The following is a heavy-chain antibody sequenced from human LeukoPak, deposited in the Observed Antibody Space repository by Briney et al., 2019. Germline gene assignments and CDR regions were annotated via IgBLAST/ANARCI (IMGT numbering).Heavy chain of an antibody. Sequence: GGSLRLSCAASGFTFSSNYMSWVRQAPGKGLEWVSVIYSGGSTYYADSVKGRFTISRDNSKNTLYLQMNSLRAEDTAVYYCARWGSGYYFDYWGQGTLVTVSS. J-gene: IGHJ4*02. CDR1: GFTFSSNY. CDR2: IYSGGST. D-gene: IGHD6-19*01. V-gene: IGHV3-66*01. CDR3: ARWGSGYYFDY.